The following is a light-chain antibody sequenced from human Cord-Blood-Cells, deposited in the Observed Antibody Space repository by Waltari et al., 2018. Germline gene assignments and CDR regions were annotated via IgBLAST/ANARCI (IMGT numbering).Light chain of an antibody. J-gene: IGKJ5*01. CDR3: QQYNNWPIT. CDR1: QSVSSN. CDR2: GAS. Sequence: ETVMTQSPATLSVSPGERATLSCRASQSVSSNLAWYQQKPGQAPRLLIYGASTSATGIPARFSGSGSGTEFTLTISSLQSEDFAVYYCQQYNNWPITFGQGTRLEIK. V-gene: IGKV3-15*01.